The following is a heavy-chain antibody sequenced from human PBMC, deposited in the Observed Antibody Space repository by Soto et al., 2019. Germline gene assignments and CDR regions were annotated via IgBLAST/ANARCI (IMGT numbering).Heavy chain of an antibody. CDR1: GYTFTCYA. J-gene: IGHJ5*02. Sequence: ASVKVSCKASGYTFTCYAIRWVRQAPGQGLEWMGWITPNSGGTNYAQKFQGRVTMTTDTSISTAYTELSSLRSEDTAVYYCALDRTRGSSSSLGAGIDPWGQGTLVTVSS. CDR3: ALDRTRGSSSSLGAGIDP. D-gene: IGHD1-26*01. CDR2: ITPNSGGT. V-gene: IGHV1-2*02.